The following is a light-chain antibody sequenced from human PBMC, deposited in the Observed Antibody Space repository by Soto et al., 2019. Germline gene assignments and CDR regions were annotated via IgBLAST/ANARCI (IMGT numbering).Light chain of an antibody. CDR3: ASWDVSLEAWV. J-gene: IGLJ3*02. CDR2: NDS. V-gene: IGLV1-44*01. Sequence: QSVLIQPPSASGTPRQRVTISCSGSSSNIGSNTVNWFQQVPGMAPRLLIYNDSQRPSGVPDRFSGSRSGTSASLAISGLQSDDEADFYCASWDVSLEAWVFGGGTKLTVL. CDR1: SSNIGSNT.